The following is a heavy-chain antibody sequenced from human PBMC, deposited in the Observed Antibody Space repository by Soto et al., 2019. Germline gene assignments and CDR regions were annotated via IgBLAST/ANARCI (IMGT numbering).Heavy chain of an antibody. CDR3: ARDRDDYGSGNYYNRIDF. CDR2: IIPLFGTP. D-gene: IGHD3-10*01. Sequence: QVQLVQSGAEVKKPGSSVKVSCKASGGIFSTYAISGLRKAPGQGLEGMGGIIPLFGTPNYAQRFQGRVTITADESTSTAYMELSRLRSEDTAVYYCARDRDDYGSGNYYNRIDFWGQGTLVTVSS. V-gene: IGHV1-69*01. CDR1: GGIFSTYA. J-gene: IGHJ4*02.